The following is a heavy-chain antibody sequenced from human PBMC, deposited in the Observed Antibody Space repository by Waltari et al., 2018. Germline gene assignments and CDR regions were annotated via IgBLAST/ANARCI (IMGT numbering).Heavy chain of an antibody. CDR2: IYHSGST. V-gene: IGHV4-38-2*01. J-gene: IGHJ4*02. Sequence: QVQLQESGPGLVKPSETLSLTCAVSGYSISSGYYWGWIRQPPGKGLEWIGSIYHSGSTDYNPPLKSRVTISVDTSKNQFALKLSSVTAADTAVYYCARPVTMIVVAPFDYWGQGTLVTVSS. D-gene: IGHD3-22*01. CDR3: ARPVTMIVVAPFDY. CDR1: GYSISSGYY.